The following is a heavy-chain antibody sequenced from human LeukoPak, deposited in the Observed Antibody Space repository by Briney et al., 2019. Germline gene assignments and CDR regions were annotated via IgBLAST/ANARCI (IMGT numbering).Heavy chain of an antibody. CDR3: ARQEYCSGGSCYTWFDP. CDR1: GYSINNYW. D-gene: IGHD2-15*01. J-gene: IGHJ5*02. Sequence: GESLKISCYSSGYSINNYWIGWVRQMPGKGLEWMGIIYPADSNIRYSPSFQGQVTISADKSISTAYMQWSSLKASDTAMYYCARQEYCSGGSCYTWFDPWGQGTLVTVSS. V-gene: IGHV5-51*01. CDR2: IYPADSNI.